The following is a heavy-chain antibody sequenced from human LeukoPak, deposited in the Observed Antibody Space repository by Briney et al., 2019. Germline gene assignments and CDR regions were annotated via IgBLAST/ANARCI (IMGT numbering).Heavy chain of an antibody. J-gene: IGHJ3*02. D-gene: IGHD3-22*01. V-gene: IGHV3-21*01. CDR3: ARGRYYDSSGLDAFDI. CDR2: ISSSSSYI. CDR1: GFTFSSYS. Sequence: GGSLRLSCAASGFTFSSYSMNWVRQAPGKGLEWVSSISSSSSYIYYADSVKGRFTISRDNAKNSLYLQMNSLRAEDTAVYYCARGRYYDSSGLDAFDIWGQGTMVTVSS.